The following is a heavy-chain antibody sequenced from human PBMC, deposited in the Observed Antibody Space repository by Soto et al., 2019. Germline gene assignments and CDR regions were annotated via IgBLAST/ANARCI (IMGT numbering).Heavy chain of an antibody. CDR1: GGSITSNTFY. Sequence: SDTLSLTCTVSGGSITSNTFYWGWIRQPPGKGLEWIGSMYYSGNTYYNPSLKSRVTISVDASKNQFSLKLSSVTAADTAVYYCARLVWGFWYSDYWGQGTLVTVSS. V-gene: IGHV4-39*01. D-gene: IGHD7-27*01. J-gene: IGHJ4*02. CDR3: ARLVWGFWYSDY. CDR2: MYYSGNT.